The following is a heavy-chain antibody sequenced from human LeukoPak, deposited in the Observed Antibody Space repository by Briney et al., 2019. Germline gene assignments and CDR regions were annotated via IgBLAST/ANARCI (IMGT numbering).Heavy chain of an antibody. J-gene: IGHJ5*02. CDR2: IYYSGST. Sequence: SETLSLTCTVSGGSISSSSYYWGWIRQPPGKGLEWIGSIYYSGSTYYNPSLKTRVTISVDTSKNQFSLKLSSVTAADTAVYYCARVTKVATFLSGPKSNWFDPWGQGTLVTVSS. V-gene: IGHV4-39*01. CDR1: GGSISSSSYY. D-gene: IGHD5-12*01. CDR3: ARVTKVATFLSGPKSNWFDP.